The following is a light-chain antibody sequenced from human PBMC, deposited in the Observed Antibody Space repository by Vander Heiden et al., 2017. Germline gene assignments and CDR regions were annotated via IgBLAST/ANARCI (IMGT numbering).Light chain of an antibody. CDR3: YSYAGTYSWV. V-gene: IGLV2-11*01. Sequence: QPALTQPRSVSAPPGPSVTISCTGTISDVGGYNYVYWYQQHPGKAPKLMVNDVSQRPSGVPDRFSGFKSGNTASLTIFGLQAEDEADYYCYSYAGTYSWVFGGGTKLTVL. CDR1: ISDVGGYNY. CDR2: DVS. J-gene: IGLJ3*02.